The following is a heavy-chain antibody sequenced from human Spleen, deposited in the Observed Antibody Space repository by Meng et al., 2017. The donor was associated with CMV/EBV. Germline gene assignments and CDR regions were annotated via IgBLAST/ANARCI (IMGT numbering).Heavy chain of an antibody. Sequence: GESLKISCVASGFTFSTYSMNWVRQAPGKGLEWVSSISSSSSYIYYADSVKGRFTISRDNSKNTLYLQMNSLRADDTAVYYCAKSESPLGLPSYYYFGLDVWGQGTTVTVSS. J-gene: IGHJ6*02. CDR2: ISSSSSYI. D-gene: IGHD3-16*01. CDR3: AKSESPLGLPSYYYFGLDV. V-gene: IGHV3-21*04. CDR1: GFTFSTYS.